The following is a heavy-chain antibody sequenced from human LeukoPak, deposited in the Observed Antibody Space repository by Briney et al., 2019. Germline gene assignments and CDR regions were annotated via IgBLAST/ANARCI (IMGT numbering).Heavy chain of an antibody. D-gene: IGHD5-18*01. CDR2: IYHSGST. J-gene: IGHJ3*02. CDR1: GGSISSGGYY. CDR3: ARDGEWGGLVDTAEIGAFDI. Sequence: PSETLSLTCTVSGGSISSGGYYWSWIRQPPGKGPEWIGYIYHSGSTYYNPSLKSRVTISVDRSKNQFSLKLSSVTAADTAVYYCARDGEWGGLVDTAEIGAFDIWGQGTMVTVSS. V-gene: IGHV4-30-2*01.